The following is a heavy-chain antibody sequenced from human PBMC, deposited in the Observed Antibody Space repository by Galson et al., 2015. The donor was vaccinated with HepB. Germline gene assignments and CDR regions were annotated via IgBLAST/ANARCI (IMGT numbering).Heavy chain of an antibody. CDR1: GYTFTSYY. V-gene: IGHV1-46*03. CDR2: INPSGGST. Sequence: SVKVSCKASGYTFTSYYMHWVRQAPGQGLEWMGIINPSGGSTSYAQKFPGRVTMTRDTSTSTVYMELSSLRSEDTAVYYCARDPGQGFDFDYGGQGTLVTVSS. J-gene: IGHJ4*02. CDR3: ARDPGQGFDFDY.